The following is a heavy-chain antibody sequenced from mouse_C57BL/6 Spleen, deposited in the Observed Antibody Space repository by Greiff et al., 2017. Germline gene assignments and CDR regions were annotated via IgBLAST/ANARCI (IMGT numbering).Heavy chain of an antibody. CDR1: GFTFSDYY. V-gene: IGHV5-12*01. Sequence: EVKLVESGGGLVQPGGSLKLSCAASGFTFSDYYMYWVRQTPEKRLEWVAYISNGGGSTYYPDTVKGRFTISRDNAKNTLYLQMSRLKSEDTAMYYCARPLRPYWYFDVWGTGTTVTVSS. J-gene: IGHJ1*03. D-gene: IGHD2-12*01. CDR3: ARPLRPYWYFDV. CDR2: ISNGGGST.